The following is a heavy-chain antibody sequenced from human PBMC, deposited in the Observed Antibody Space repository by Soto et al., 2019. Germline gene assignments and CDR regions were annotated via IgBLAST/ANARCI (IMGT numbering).Heavy chain of an antibody. CDR3: ARERGSLLWFGELSPYGMDV. CDR2: ISAYNGNT. CDR1: GYTFTSYG. Sequence: QVQLVQSGAEVKKPGASVKVSCKASGYTFTSYGISWVRQAPGQGLEWMGWISAYNGNTNYAQKLQGRVTMTTDTPTSTAYMELRSLRSDDTAVYYCARERGSLLWFGELSPYGMDVWGQGTTVTVSS. D-gene: IGHD3-10*01. V-gene: IGHV1-18*01. J-gene: IGHJ6*02.